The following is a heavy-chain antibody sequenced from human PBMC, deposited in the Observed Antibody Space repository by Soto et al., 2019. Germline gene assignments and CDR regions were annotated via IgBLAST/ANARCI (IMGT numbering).Heavy chain of an antibody. D-gene: IGHD3-3*01. CDR2: IYYSGST. Sequence: SETLSLTCTVSGGSISSYYWSWIRQPPGKGLEWIGYIYYSGSTNYNPSLKSRVTISVDTSKNQFSLKLSSVTAADTAVYYCARSFYDFWSGYYYYYYYMDVWGKGTTVTVSS. CDR3: ARSFYDFWSGYYYYYYYMDV. J-gene: IGHJ6*03. V-gene: IGHV4-59*01. CDR1: GGSISSYY.